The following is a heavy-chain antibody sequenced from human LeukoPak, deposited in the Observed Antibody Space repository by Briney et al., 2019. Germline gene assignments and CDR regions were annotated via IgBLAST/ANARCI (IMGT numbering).Heavy chain of an antibody. CDR1: GGTFSSYA. CDR3: VVVAATGDAFDI. V-gene: IGHV1-69*06. D-gene: IGHD2-15*01. Sequence: ASVKVSCKASGGTFSSYAISWVRQAPGQGLEWMGRIIPIFGTANYAQKFQGRVTITADKSTSTAYMELSSLRSEDTAVYYCVVVAATGDAFDIWGQGTMVTVSS. CDR2: IIPIFGTA. J-gene: IGHJ3*02.